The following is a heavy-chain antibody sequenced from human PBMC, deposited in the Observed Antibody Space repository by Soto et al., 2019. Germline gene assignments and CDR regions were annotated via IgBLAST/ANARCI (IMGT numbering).Heavy chain of an antibody. J-gene: IGHJ3*02. D-gene: IGHD1-1*01. V-gene: IGHV3-9*01. CDR3: AKDRNIHYNIGGAFDI. Sequence: EVQLVESGGGLVQPGRSLRLSCAASGFTFDDYAMHWVRQAPGKGLEWVSGISWNSGSIGYADSVKGRFTISRDNAKNSLYLQMNSLRAEDTALYYCAKDRNIHYNIGGAFDIWGQGTMVTVSS. CDR2: ISWNSGSI. CDR1: GFTFDDYA.